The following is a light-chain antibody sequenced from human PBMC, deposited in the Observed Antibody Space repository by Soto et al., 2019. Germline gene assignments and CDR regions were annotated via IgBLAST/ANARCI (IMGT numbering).Light chain of an antibody. CDR3: QQYGSSGT. V-gene: IGKV3-20*01. Sequence: EIVMTQSASTLSGSPGERATLSCRASQSVSSNLAWYQQKPGQSPRLLIFDASQRATGIPARFSGSGSGTDFTLTISRLEPEDFAVYYCQQYGSSGTFGQGTKVDIK. CDR2: DAS. J-gene: IGKJ1*01. CDR1: QSVSSN.